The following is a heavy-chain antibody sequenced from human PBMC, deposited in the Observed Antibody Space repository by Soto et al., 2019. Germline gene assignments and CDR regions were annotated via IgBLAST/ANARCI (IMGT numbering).Heavy chain of an antibody. D-gene: IGHD3-10*01. CDR3: ATAAGYGSGSYYHYGMGV. V-gene: IGHV1-24*01. CDR1: GYTLTELS. J-gene: IGHJ6*02. CDR2: FDPEDGET. Sequence: ASVKVSCKVSGYTLTELSMHWVRQAPGKGLEWMGGFDPEDGETIYAQKFQGRVTMTEDTSTDTAYMELSSLRSEDTAVYYCATAAGYGSGSYYHYGMGVWGQGTTVTVSS.